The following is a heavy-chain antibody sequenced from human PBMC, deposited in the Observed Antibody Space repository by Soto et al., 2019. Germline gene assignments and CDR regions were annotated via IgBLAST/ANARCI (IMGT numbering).Heavy chain of an antibody. CDR1: GGSISSDY. J-gene: IGHJ5*02. D-gene: IGHD1-26*01. CDR2: MYYSGST. Sequence: PSETLSLTCTVSGGSISSDYWSWIRQPPGKGLEWIGYMYYSGSTNYNPSLKSRVTISVDTSKNQFSLKLSSVTAADTALYYCARIRGSGTIDHWGQGTLVTVSS. CDR3: ARIRGSGTIDH. V-gene: IGHV4-59*01.